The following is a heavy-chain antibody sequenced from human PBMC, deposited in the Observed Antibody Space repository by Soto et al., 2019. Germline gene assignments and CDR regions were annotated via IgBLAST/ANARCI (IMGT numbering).Heavy chain of an antibody. Sequence: GTLALTCAGYGGSLSGDRWSGVRQRLGRGLEWIGEISRGGDTNYNSSLKSRLSISVDTSKNQFSLNLKSVTAADTAVYFCARKNWTDDYEGFIDIWGQGTLVTVS. J-gene: IGHJ4*02. CDR2: ISRGGDT. V-gene: IGHV4-34*01. CDR3: ARKNWTDDYEGFIDI. D-gene: IGHD3-22*01. CDR1: GGSLSGDR.